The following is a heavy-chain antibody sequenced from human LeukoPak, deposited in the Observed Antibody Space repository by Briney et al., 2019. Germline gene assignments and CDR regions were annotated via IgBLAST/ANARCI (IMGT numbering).Heavy chain of an antibody. CDR2: MSPNSGNT. V-gene: IGHV1-8*01. J-gene: IGHJ4*02. CDR1: GYTFTSYD. CDR3: ARGSSDYYDSSGYYYPY. D-gene: IGHD3-22*01. Sequence: ASVKVSCKASGYTFTSYDINWVRQATGQGLEWMGWMSPNSGNTGYAQKFQGRVTMTRNTSISTAYMELSSLRSEDTAVYYCARGSSDYYDSSGYYYPYWGQGTLVTVSS.